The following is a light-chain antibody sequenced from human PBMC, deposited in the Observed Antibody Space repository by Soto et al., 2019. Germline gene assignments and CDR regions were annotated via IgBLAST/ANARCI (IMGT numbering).Light chain of an antibody. CDR1: SSDVGGYNY. CDR3: RSYTSSSTPYV. CDR2: DVS. V-gene: IGLV2-14*01. Sequence: ALTQPASVSGSPGQSITISCTGTSSDVGGYNYVSWYQQHPGKAPKLMIYDVSNRPSGVSNRFSGSKSGNTASLTISGLQAEDEADYYCRSYTSSSTPYVFGTGTKVTVL. J-gene: IGLJ1*01.